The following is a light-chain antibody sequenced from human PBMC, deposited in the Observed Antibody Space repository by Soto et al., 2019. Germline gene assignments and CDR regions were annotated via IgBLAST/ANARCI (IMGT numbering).Light chain of an antibody. CDR2: ASS. Sequence: VMTQSPANLSVSPGEGVTLFCRASQNVANNIAWYQVKPAQPPRLLIYASSTRATGIPATFSGSGSETQFSLTISSLQSEDSAVYYCQQYYLWGLSFGGGTKVEI. V-gene: IGKV3D-15*01. J-gene: IGKJ4*01. CDR1: QNVANN. CDR3: QQYYLWGLS.